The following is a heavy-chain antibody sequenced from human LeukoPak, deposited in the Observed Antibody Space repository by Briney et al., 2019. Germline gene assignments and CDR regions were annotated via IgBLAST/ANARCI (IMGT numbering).Heavy chain of an antibody. Sequence: GGSLRLSCAASGFTFSSYSMNWVRQAPGKGLEWVSSISSSSSYIYYADSVKGRFTISRDNAKNSLYLQMNSLRAEDTAVYYCARGFRGYCSSTSCNWGGYYYGMDVWGQGTTVTVSS. CDR3: ARGFRGYCSSTSCNWGGYYYGMDV. V-gene: IGHV3-21*01. J-gene: IGHJ6*02. D-gene: IGHD2-2*01. CDR1: GFTFSSYS. CDR2: ISSSSSYI.